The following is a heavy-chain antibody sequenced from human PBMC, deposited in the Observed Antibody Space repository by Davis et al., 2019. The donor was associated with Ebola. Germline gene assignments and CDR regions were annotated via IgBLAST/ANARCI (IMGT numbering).Heavy chain of an antibody. D-gene: IGHD6-13*01. J-gene: IGHJ5*02. V-gene: IGHV3-48*04. CDR2: ISSSSSTI. CDR3: ARAGSILGIAATGTLDP. Sequence: GESLKISCAASGFTFSSYAMSWVRQAPGKGLEWVSYISSSSSTIYYVDSVKGRFTISRDNAKNSLYLQMNSLTAGDTAVYYCARAGSILGIAATGTLDPWGQGTLVTVSS. CDR1: GFTFSSYA.